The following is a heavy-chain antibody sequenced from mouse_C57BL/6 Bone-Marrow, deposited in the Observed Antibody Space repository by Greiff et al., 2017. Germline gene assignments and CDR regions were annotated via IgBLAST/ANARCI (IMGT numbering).Heavy chain of an antibody. CDR2: IYPRSGNT. Sequence: QVQLKESGAELARPGASVKLSCKASGYTFTSYGISWVKQRTGQGLEWIGEIYPRSGNTYYNEKFKGKATLTADKSSSTAYMELRSLTSEDSAVYFCAIYDGYLYYYAMDYWGQGTSVTVSS. D-gene: IGHD2-3*01. CDR3: AIYDGYLYYYAMDY. CDR1: GYTFTSYG. V-gene: IGHV1-81*01. J-gene: IGHJ4*01.